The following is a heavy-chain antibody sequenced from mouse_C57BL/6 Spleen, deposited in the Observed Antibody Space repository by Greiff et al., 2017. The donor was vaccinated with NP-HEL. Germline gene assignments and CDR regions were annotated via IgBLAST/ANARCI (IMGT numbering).Heavy chain of an antibody. CDR1: GYTFTDYY. CDR2: IYPGSGNT. V-gene: IGHV1-76*01. J-gene: IGHJ1*03. CDR3: ARGEGYYGSSYGYVDV. Sequence: QVQLKQSGAELVRPGASVKLSCKASGYTFTDYYINWVKQRPGQGLEWIARIYPGSGNTYYNEKFKGKATLTAEISSSTAYMQLSSLTSEDSAVYFCARGEGYYGSSYGYVDVWGTGTTVTVSS. D-gene: IGHD1-1*01.